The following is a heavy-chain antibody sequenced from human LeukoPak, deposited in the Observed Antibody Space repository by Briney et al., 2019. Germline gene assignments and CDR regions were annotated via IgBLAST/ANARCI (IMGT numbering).Heavy chain of an antibody. V-gene: IGHV3-66*02. CDR3: ARVGFPGTKATFDY. Sequence: GGSLRLSCAVSRFTVSTNYMTWVRQAPGKGLEWVSVIYSGGNTYYADSVKGRLIIPRDNSKNTVYLQMNSLRAEDTAVYYCARVGFPGTKATFDYWGQGTLVTVSS. CDR2: IYSGGNT. D-gene: IGHD1-1*01. CDR1: RFTVSTNY. J-gene: IGHJ4*02.